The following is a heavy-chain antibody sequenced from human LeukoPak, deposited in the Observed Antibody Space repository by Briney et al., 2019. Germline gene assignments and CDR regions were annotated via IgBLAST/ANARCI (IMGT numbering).Heavy chain of an antibody. CDR1: GGSISSSSYY. V-gene: IGHV4-39*01. Sequence: PSETLSLTCTVSGGSISSSSYYWGWIRQPPGKGLEWIGSIYYSGSTYNNPSLKSRVTISVDTSKNQFSLQLSSVTAADTAVYYCARHEITIFGVVIGRYFDYWGQGTLVTVSS. D-gene: IGHD3-3*01. J-gene: IGHJ4*02. CDR2: IYYSGST. CDR3: ARHEITIFGVVIGRYFDY.